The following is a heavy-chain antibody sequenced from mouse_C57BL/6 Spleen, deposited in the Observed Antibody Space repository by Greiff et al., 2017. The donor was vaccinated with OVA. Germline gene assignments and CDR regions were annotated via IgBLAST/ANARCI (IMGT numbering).Heavy chain of an antibody. Sequence: VQLQQSGPGLVQPSQSLSITCTVSGFSLTSYGVHWVRQSPGKGLEWLGVIWSGGSTGYNAAFISRLSISKDNSKSQVFFKMNSLQADDTAIYYCARAYDPHYFDYWGQGTTLTVSS. D-gene: IGHD2-3*01. CDR2: IWSGGST. J-gene: IGHJ2*01. V-gene: IGHV2-2*01. CDR1: GFSLTSYG. CDR3: ARAYDPHYFDY.